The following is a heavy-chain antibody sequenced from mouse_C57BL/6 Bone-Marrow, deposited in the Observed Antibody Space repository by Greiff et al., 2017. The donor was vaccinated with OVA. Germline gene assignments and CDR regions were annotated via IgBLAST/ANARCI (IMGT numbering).Heavy chain of an antibody. J-gene: IGHJ4*01. V-gene: IGHV7-1*01. Sequence: EVKLVESGGGLVQSGRSLRLSCATSGFTFSDFYMEWVRQAPGKGLEWIAASRNKANDYTTEYSASVKGRFIVSRDTSQSILYLQMNALRAEDTAIYYCARGPYDYVAMDYWGQGTSVTVSS. D-gene: IGHD6-5*01. CDR2: SRNKANDYTT. CDR3: ARGPYDYVAMDY. CDR1: GFTFSDFY.